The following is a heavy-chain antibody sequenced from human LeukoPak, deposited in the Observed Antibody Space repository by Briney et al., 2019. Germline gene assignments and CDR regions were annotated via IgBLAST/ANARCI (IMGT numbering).Heavy chain of an antibody. D-gene: IGHD3-10*01. CDR1: GFTFSSYK. V-gene: IGHV3-48*02. CDR3: ARESGLYYGSGRDEGYFDY. Sequence: GGSLRLSCAASGFTFSSYKMNWVRQAPGKGLERVSYICTSSSAIYYAGPVGGRFTICRDNAKNSLYLQMNSLRDEDTAVYYCARESGLYYGSGRDEGYFDYWGQGTLVTVSS. J-gene: IGHJ4*02. CDR2: ICTSSSAI.